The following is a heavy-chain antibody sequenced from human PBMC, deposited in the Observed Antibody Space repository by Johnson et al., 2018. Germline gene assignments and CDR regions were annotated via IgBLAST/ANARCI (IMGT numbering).Heavy chain of an antibody. CDR2: ISYDGSNK. J-gene: IGHJ6*03. Sequence: QVQLVESGGGVVQPGRSLRLSCAASGFTFSSYAMHWVRQAPGKGLEWVAVISYDGSNKYYADSVKGRFTISRDNAKNSLYLQMNSRTAEDTAGYYCARTGGSTSVYYYYYMDVWGKGTTVTVSS. D-gene: IGHD2-2*01. CDR1: GFTFSSYA. CDR3: ARTGGSTSVYYYYYMDV. V-gene: IGHV3-30-3*01.